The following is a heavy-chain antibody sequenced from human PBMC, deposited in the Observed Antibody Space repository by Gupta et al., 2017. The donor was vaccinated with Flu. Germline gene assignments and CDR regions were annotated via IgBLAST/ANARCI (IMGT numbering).Heavy chain of an antibody. CDR2: INHSGST. CDR3: ARDDELLFLESTREPHAFDI. V-gene: IGHV4-34*01. J-gene: IGHJ3*02. Sequence: QVQLQQWGAGLLKPSETLSLTCAVYGGSFSGYYWSWIRQPPGKGLEWIGEINHSGSTNYNPSLKSRVTIAVDTSKNQFSLKRSSVTAAETAVYYCARDDELLFLESTREPHAFDIWGQGTMVTVSS. D-gene: IGHD3-3*01. CDR1: GGSFSGYY.